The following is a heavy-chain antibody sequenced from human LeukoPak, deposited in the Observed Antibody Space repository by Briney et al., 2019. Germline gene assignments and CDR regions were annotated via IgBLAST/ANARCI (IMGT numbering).Heavy chain of an antibody. CDR3: ATRSPTVTTDY. CDR1: GFTFSSYS. CDR2: ISSSSSTI. V-gene: IGHV3-48*01. J-gene: IGHJ4*02. D-gene: IGHD4-17*01. Sequence: GGSLRLSCAASGFTFSSYSMNWVRQAPGKGLEWVSYISSSSSTIYYADSVKGRFTISRDNSKNTLYLQMNSLRAEDTAVYYCATRSPTVTTDYWGQGTLVTVSS.